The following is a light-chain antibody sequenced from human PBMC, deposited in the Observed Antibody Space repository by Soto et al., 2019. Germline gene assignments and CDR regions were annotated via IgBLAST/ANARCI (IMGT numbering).Light chain of an antibody. J-gene: IGKJ1*01. V-gene: IGKV3-15*01. Sequence: EIVMTQSPATLSVSPVERATLSCRASQSVGSNVAWYQQKPGQGPRLLIYGASSRATGIPARVSGSGSGTDFTLTISSLQSDDVGIYYCQQYNERPPWTFGQGTKVDNK. CDR2: GAS. CDR1: QSVGSN. CDR3: QQYNERPPWT.